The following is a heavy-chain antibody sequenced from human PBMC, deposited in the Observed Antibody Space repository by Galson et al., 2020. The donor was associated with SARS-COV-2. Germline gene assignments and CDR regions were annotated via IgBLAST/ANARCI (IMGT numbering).Heavy chain of an antibody. CDR3: PRGYCSGGSCYSAPDY. Sequence: PGGSLRLSCAASGLTFSNAWMSWVRQAPGKGLEWVGRIKSKTDGGTTDYAAPVKGRFTISRDDSKSTLYLQMNSLNTEDTAVYYCPRGYCSGGSCYSAPDYWGQGTLVTVSS. CDR2: IKSKTDGGTT. V-gene: IGHV3-15*01. J-gene: IGHJ4*02. CDR1: GLTFSNAW. D-gene: IGHD2-15*01.